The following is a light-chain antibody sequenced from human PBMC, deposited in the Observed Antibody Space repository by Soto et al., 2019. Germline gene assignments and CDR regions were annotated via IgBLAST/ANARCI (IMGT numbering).Light chain of an antibody. Sequence: DIQMTQSPSSLSESVGDRVTITCRASQGISNYLSWYQQKPGKVPKLLIYAASTLQSGVPSRFSGSGSGTDFTLTITSLQPEDVATYYCQKYNSAPNTFGQGTKLEIK. J-gene: IGKJ2*01. V-gene: IGKV1-27*01. CDR1: QGISNY. CDR3: QKYNSAPNT. CDR2: AAS.